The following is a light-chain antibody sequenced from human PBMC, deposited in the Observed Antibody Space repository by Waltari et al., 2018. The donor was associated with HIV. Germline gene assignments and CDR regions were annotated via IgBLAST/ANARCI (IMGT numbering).Light chain of an antibody. J-gene: IGLJ2*01. CDR1: SSNIGNNY. Sequence: QSVLTQPPSVSAAPGQKVTISCSGSSSNIGNNYVSWYQQLPGTAPKLLIYDKNRRPSGVRDRCSGAKSGTSATLGITGLQTGDEADYYCGTWDSSLSAGGVFGGGTKLTVL. CDR2: DKN. V-gene: IGLV1-51*01. CDR3: GTWDSSLSAGGV.